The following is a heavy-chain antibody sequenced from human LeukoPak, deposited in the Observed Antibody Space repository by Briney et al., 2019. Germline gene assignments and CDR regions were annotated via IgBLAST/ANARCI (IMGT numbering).Heavy chain of an antibody. V-gene: IGHV3-74*01. J-gene: IGHJ4*02. CDR2: INSDGNST. CDR1: GFTFSRYW. CDR3: AREVRR. Sequence: PGGSLRLSCAASGFTFSRYWMHWVRQAPGKGLVWASCINSDGNSTSYADSVKGRFTISRDNAKNTLYLQMNSLRAEDTAVYYCAREVRRWGQGTLVTVSS.